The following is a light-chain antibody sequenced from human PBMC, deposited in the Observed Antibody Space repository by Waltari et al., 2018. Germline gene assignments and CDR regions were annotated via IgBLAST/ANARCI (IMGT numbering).Light chain of an antibody. Sequence: DIQMTQSPSSVSASVGDKATFTCRASQGITKWLAWYQQKPGRAPKLLISGASTLHSGVSPRFSGSGSGTEFTLTISDPQPEDVAIYYCQQANSFPITFGPGTRVDLK. CDR3: QQANSFPIT. V-gene: IGKV1-12*01. CDR2: GAS. CDR1: QGITKW. J-gene: IGKJ3*01.